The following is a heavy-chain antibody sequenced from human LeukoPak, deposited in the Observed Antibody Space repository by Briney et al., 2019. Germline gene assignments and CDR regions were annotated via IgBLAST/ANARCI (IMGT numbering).Heavy chain of an antibody. D-gene: IGHD6-13*01. CDR1: GFTFSSYS. CDR2: ISSSSSTI. Sequence: GGSLRRSCAASGFTFSSYSRNWVRQAPGKGLEWVSYISSSSSTIYYADSVKGRFTISRDNAKNSLYLQMNSLRAEDTAVYYCARDRWYRYWGQGTLVTVSS. V-gene: IGHV3-48*01. J-gene: IGHJ4*02. CDR3: ARDRWYRY.